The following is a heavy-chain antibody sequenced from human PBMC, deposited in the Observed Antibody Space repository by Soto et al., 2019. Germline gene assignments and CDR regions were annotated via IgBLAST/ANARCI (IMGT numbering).Heavy chain of an antibody. J-gene: IGHJ3*02. CDR2: ISSSGSTI. D-gene: IGHD3-3*01. V-gene: IGHV3-48*03. CDR1: GFTFSSYE. Sequence: GGSLRFSCAASGFTFSSYEMNWVRQAPGKGLEWVSYISSSGSTIYYADSVKGRFTISRDNAKNSLYLQMNSLRAEDTAVYYCARGPRRLKTDAFDIWGQGTMVTVSS. CDR3: ARGPRRLKTDAFDI.